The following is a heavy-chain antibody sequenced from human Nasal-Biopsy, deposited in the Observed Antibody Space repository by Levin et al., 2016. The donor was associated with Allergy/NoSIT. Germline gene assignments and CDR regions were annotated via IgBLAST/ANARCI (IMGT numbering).Heavy chain of an antibody. CDR2: IYYSASA. CDR3: GRGNRDDYYLDY. CDR1: GDSISSGDHY. Sequence: SETLSLTCTVSGDSISSGDHYWSWIRQAPGKGLEWIGSIYYSASAVYNASLKSRVTIAVDTSRNRVSLRLTSLTAADTAVYYCGRGNRDDYYLDYWGQGTRVTVSS. V-gene: IGHV4-30-4*08. D-gene: IGHD1-1*01. J-gene: IGHJ4*02.